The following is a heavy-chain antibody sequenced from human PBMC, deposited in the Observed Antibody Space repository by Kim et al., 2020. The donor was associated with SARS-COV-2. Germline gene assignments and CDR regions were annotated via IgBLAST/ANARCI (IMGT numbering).Heavy chain of an antibody. J-gene: IGHJ3*02. CDR1: GYTFTSYY. Sequence: ASVKVSCKASGYTFTSYYMHWVRQAPGQGLEWMGIINPSGGSTSYAQKFQGRVTMTRDTSTSTVYMELSSLRSEDTAVYYCAGAGGDIVVVPAAMPVAFDIWGQGTMVTVSS. CDR3: AGAGGDIVVVPAAMPVAFDI. D-gene: IGHD2-2*01. V-gene: IGHV1-46*01. CDR2: INPSGGST.